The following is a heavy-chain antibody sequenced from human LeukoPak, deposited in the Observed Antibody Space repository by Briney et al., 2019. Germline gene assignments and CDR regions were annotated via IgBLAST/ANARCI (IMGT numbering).Heavy chain of an antibody. CDR1: GYTFTSYG. D-gene: IGHD2-2*02. V-gene: IGHV1-24*01. CDR3: ATAHAPRYCSSTSCYRDY. J-gene: IGHJ4*02. CDR2: FDPEDGET. Sequence: ASVKVSCKASGYTFTSYGISWVRQAPGKGLEWMGGFDPEDGETIYAQKFQGRVTMTEDTSTDTAYMELSSLRSEDTAVYYCATAHAPRYCSSTSCYRDYWGQGTLVTVSS.